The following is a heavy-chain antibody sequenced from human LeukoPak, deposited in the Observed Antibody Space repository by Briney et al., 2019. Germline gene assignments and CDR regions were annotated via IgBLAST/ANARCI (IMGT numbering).Heavy chain of an antibody. J-gene: IGHJ4*02. CDR3: ARVPRYDILTGYYKTFDY. Sequence: ASVKVSCTASGYTFTGYYMHWVRQAPGQGLEWMGWINPNSGGTNYAQKFQGRVTMTRDTSISTAYMELSRLRSDDTAVYYCARVPRYDILTGYYKTFDYWGQGTLVTVSS. V-gene: IGHV1-2*02. CDR1: GYTFTGYY. CDR2: INPNSGGT. D-gene: IGHD3-9*01.